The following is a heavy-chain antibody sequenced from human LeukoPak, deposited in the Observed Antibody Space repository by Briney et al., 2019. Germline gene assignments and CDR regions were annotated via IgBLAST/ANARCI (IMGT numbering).Heavy chain of an antibody. CDR2: ISNTGSTI. Sequence: GGSLRLSCAASEFTFSDFHMNWIRQAPGKGLEWISHISNTGSTIYYADSVKGRFTISRDNAKNSLYLQVKSLRVEDTGVYYCAREGSRSSFYFDYWGQGTLVTVSP. J-gene: IGHJ4*02. D-gene: IGHD6-6*01. V-gene: IGHV3-11*04. CDR1: EFTFSDFH. CDR3: AREGSRSSFYFDY.